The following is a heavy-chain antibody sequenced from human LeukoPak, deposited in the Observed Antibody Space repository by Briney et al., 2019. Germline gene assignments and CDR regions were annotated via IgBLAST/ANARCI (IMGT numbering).Heavy chain of an antibody. J-gene: IGHJ4*02. V-gene: IGHV4-61*02. CDR1: GGSISSGSYY. CDR2: IYTSGST. Sequence: SQTLSLTCTVSGGSISSGSYYWSWIRQPAGKGLEWIGRIYTSGSTNYHPSLKSRVTISVDTSKNQFSLKLSSVTAADTAVYYCASTPYDFWSGYGGLDYWGQGTLVTVSS. D-gene: IGHD3-3*01. CDR3: ASTPYDFWSGYGGLDY.